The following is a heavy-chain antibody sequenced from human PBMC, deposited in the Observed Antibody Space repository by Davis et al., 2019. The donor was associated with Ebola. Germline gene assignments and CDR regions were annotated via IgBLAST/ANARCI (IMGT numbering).Heavy chain of an antibody. CDR2: ISSSSSYI. CDR1: GFTFSSYS. CDR3: ARDYCSGGSCYARHFDY. Sequence: GESLKISCAASGFTFSSYSMNWVRQAPGKGLEWVSSISSSSSYIYYADSVKGRFTISRDNSKNTVYLQMNSLRAEDTAVYYCARDYCSGGSCYARHFDYWGQGTLVTVSS. D-gene: IGHD2-15*01. J-gene: IGHJ4*02. V-gene: IGHV3-21*01.